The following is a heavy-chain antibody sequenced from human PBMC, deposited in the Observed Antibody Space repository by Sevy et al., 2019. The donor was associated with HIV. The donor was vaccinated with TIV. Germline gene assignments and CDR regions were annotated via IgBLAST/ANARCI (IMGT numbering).Heavy chain of an antibody. J-gene: IGHJ6*02. D-gene: IGHD3-3*01. CDR2: IKQDGSEK. CDR3: AREGITIFGVGRPSYYNMDV. V-gene: IGHV3-7*01. CDR1: GFTFSTYW. Sequence: GGSLRLSCGASGFTFSTYWMSWVRQAPGKGLEWVANIKQDGSEKYYVDSVKGRFTISRDNAKNSLSLQMNSLRAEDTAVYYGAREGITIFGVGRPSYYNMDVWGQGTTVTVSS.